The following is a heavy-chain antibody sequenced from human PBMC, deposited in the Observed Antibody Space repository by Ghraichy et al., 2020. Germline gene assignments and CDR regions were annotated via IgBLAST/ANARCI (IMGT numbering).Heavy chain of an antibody. CDR2: IIPIFGTA. CDR1: GGTFSSYA. V-gene: IGHV1-69*13. D-gene: IGHD6-13*01. CDR3: ARDRILRSSSWEGIANYYFDY. Sequence: SVKVSCKASGGTFSSYAISWVRQAPGQGLEWMGGIIPIFGTANYAQKFQGRVTITADESTSTAYMELSSLRSEDTAVYYCARDRILRSSSWEGIANYYFDYWGQGTLVTVSS. J-gene: IGHJ4*02.